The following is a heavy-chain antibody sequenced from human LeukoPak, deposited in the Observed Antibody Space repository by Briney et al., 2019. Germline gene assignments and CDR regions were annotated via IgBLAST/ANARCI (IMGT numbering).Heavy chain of an antibody. V-gene: IGHV4-59*08. CDR1: VVSISS. D-gene: IGHD6-19*01. CDR2: IYDSGTT. CDR3: ARQVSYVPVAGPRDDAFDI. Sequence: SETLSLTCSVSVVSISSLTWIRQSPGKGLEWIGYIYDSGTTNYNPALKSRLTLSVDRSRKQFSLTLKFVTAADTAVYYCARQVSYVPVAGPRDDAFDIWGQGTMITVSS. J-gene: IGHJ3*02.